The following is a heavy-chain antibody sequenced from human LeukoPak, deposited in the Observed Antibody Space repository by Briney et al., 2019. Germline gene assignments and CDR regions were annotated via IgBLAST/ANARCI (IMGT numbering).Heavy chain of an antibody. J-gene: IGHJ4*02. CDR1: GFTFSSYW. Sequence: GGSLRLSCAASGFTFSSYWMHWVRQVPGKGLVWVSRINSDGSSTTYADSVKGRFTISRDNAKSTLYLQMNSLRAEDTAVYYCARVRATFSPHFDNWGQGTLVTVSS. D-gene: IGHD5-12*01. CDR2: INSDGSST. CDR3: ARVRATFSPHFDN. V-gene: IGHV3-74*01.